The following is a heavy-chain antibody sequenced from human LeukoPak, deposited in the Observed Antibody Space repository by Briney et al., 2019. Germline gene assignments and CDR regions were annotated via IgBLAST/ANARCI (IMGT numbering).Heavy chain of an antibody. CDR1: GYTFTGYY. Sequence: ASVKVSCKASGYTFTGYYMHWVRQAPGQGLEWMGRINPNSGGTNYAQKFQGRVTMTRDTSISTAYMELSRLRSDDTAMYYCARSGYSYVSIDYWGQGTLVTVSS. V-gene: IGHV1-2*06. CDR3: ARSGYSYVSIDY. CDR2: INPNSGGT. D-gene: IGHD5-18*01. J-gene: IGHJ4*02.